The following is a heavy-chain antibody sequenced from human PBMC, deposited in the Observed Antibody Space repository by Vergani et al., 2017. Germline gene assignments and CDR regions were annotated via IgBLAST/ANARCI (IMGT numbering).Heavy chain of an antibody. CDR3: AREGVGFGAFDI. Sequence: EVQLVESGGGLVQPGGSLRLSCAASGFTFRSYDMHWVRQATGKGLEWVSAIGTAGDTYYPGSVKGRFTISRENAKNSLYLQMNSLRAGDTAVYYCAREGVGFGAFDIWGQGTMVTVSS. J-gene: IGHJ3*02. CDR1: GFTFRSYD. CDR2: IGTAGDT. D-gene: IGHD3-10*01. V-gene: IGHV3-13*01.